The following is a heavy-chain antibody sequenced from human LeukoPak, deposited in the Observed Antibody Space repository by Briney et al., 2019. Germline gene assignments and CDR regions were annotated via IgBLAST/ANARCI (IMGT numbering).Heavy chain of an antibody. D-gene: IGHD3-10*01. CDR3: ARVFEGVEDS. CDR1: GFTFSSSA. CDR2: IYSGGST. Sequence: GGSLRLSCAASGFTFSSSAMSWVRQAPGKGLEWVSVIYSGGSTYYADSVKGRFTISRDTSKNTLYLQMNSLRAEDTAVYYCARVFEGVEDSWGQGTLVTVSS. J-gene: IGHJ4*02. V-gene: IGHV3-23*03.